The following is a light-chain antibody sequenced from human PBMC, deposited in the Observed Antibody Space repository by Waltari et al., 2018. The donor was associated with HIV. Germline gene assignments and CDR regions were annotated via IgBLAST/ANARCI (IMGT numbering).Light chain of an antibody. CDR2: EVT. V-gene: IGLV2-8*01. CDR3: SSYAGSSNLRV. CDR1: SSDVGGYTY. J-gene: IGLJ2*01. Sequence: QSALTQPPSESGSPGQSVTISCTGTSSDVGGYTYVSWYQQHPGKAPKLMIYEVTKRPSGVPDRFSGSKSGNTASLTVSGLQAEDEADYYCSSYAGSSNLRVFGGGTKLTVL.